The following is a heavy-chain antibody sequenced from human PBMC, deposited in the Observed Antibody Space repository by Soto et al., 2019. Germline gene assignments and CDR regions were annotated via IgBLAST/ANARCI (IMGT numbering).Heavy chain of an antibody. J-gene: IGHJ4*02. Sequence: GGSLRLSCAASGFTFSSYGMHWVRQAPGKGLEWVAVISYDGSNKYYADSVKGRFTISRDNSKNTLYLQMNSLRAEDTAVYYCAKSAGIAVHVDYWGQGTLVTVSS. CDR3: AKSAGIAVHVDY. D-gene: IGHD6-19*01. CDR1: GFTFSSYG. CDR2: ISYDGSNK. V-gene: IGHV3-30*18.